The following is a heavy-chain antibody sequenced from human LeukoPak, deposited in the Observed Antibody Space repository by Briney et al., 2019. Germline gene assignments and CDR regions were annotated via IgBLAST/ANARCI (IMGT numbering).Heavy chain of an antibody. J-gene: IGHJ4*02. CDR2: INQGGSEK. D-gene: IGHD3-10*01. V-gene: IGHV3-7*01. CDR3: ARVTPGAVGSFDY. Sequence: PGGSLRLSCAASGFIFSRHWMSWVRRAPGKGLEWVADINQGGSEKFYVDSVKGRFTISRDNARNSLYLQMNSLRAEDTAIYYCARVTPGAVGSFDYWGQGTLVTVSS. CDR1: GFIFSRHW.